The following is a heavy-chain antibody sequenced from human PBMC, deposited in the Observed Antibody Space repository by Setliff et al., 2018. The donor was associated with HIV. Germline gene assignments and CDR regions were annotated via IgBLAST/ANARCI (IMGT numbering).Heavy chain of an antibody. CDR1: GGSISSSSYY. Sequence: KPSETLSLTCTVSGGSISSSSYYWGWIRQPPGKGLEWIGSIYYSGSTYYMPSLQSRVTISVDMSKNQFSLNLNSVTAADTAVYYCARGQGCGGGCHYAFEMWGQGTMVTVSS. CDR2: IYYSGST. D-gene: IGHD2-21*02. CDR3: ARGQGCGGGCHYAFEM. V-gene: IGHV4-39*01. J-gene: IGHJ3*02.